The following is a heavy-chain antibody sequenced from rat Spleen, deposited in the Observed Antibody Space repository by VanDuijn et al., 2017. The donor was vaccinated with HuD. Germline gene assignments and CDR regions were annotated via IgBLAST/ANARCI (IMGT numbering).Heavy chain of an antibody. V-gene: IGHV5-7*01. CDR2: IIYDGSST. J-gene: IGHJ3*01. CDR3: ARPGPGYPFAY. D-gene: IGHD1-4*01. CDR1: GFTFSDYN. Sequence: EVQLVESGGGLVQPGRSLKLSCAASGFTFSDYNMAWVRQAPKKGLEWVATIIYDGSSTYYRDSVKGRFTISRDNAKSTLYLQVNSLRSEDTATYYCARPGPGYPFAYWGRGTLVTVSS.